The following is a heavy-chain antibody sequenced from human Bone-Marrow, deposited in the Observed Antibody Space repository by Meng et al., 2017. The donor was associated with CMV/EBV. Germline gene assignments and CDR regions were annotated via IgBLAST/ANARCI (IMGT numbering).Heavy chain of an antibody. CDR2: ISSSGSTI. Sequence: GESLKISCAASGFTFSDYYMSWIRQAPGKGLEWVSYISSSGSTIYYADSVKGRFTISRDNAKNSLYPQMNSLRAEDTAVCYCARGPPPKRGYSYGVSPALDYWGQGTLVTVSS. J-gene: IGHJ4*02. D-gene: IGHD5-18*01. V-gene: IGHV3-11*01. CDR3: ARGPPPKRGYSYGVSPALDY. CDR1: GFTFSDYY.